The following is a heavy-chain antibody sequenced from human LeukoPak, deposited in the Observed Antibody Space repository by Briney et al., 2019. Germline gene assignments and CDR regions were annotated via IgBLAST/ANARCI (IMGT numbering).Heavy chain of an antibody. CDR3: AKDIYYYDSSRYFQH. CDR2: ISGSGGST. CDR1: GFTFSSNA. Sequence: PGGSLRLSCAASGFTFSSNAMNWVRQAPGKGLEWVSGISGSGGSTYSADSVKGRFTISRDNSKNTLYLQMNSLRAEDTAVYYCAKDIYYYDSSRYFQHWGQGTLVTVSS. J-gene: IGHJ1*01. V-gene: IGHV3-23*01. D-gene: IGHD3-22*01.